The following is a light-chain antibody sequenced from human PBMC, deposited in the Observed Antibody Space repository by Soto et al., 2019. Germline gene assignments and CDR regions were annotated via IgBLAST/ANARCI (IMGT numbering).Light chain of an antibody. CDR1: QDIGHN. V-gene: IGKV3-15*01. CDR2: GAS. Sequence: DIVMTQSPATLSVSPGERASLSCRASQDIGHNFAWYQQKPGQAPRLLIYGASTRATGIPARFSGTGSGTEFTLTITSLQSEDFAVYYCQHWWTFGQGTKVEIK. CDR3: QHWWT. J-gene: IGKJ1*01.